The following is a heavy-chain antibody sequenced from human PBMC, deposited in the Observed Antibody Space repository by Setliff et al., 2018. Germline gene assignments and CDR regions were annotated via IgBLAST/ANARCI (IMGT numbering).Heavy chain of an antibody. V-gene: IGHV4-61*08. CDR1: GGSISSGGYY. J-gene: IGHJ4*02. CDR3: ARGLREDGYNLADY. Sequence: SETLSLTCTVSGGSISSGGYYWSWIRQHPGKGLEWIGYIYYSGSTNYNPSLKSRVTISVDTSKNQFSLKLSSVTAADTAVYYCARGLREDGYNLADYWGQGTLVTVSS. D-gene: IGHD5-12*01. CDR2: IYYSGST.